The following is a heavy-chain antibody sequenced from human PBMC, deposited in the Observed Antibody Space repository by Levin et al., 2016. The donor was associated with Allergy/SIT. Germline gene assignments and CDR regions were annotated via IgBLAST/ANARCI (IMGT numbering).Heavy chain of an antibody. D-gene: IGHD2-15*01. Sequence: WIRQPPGKGLEWIGYIYNNGNTNYNPSLKSRVTISVDTSKNQFPLKLSSVTAADTAVYYCARVATQGRPIDYWGQGTLVTVSS. V-gene: IGHV4-59*12. CDR2: IYNNGNT. J-gene: IGHJ4*02. CDR3: ARVATQGRPIDY.